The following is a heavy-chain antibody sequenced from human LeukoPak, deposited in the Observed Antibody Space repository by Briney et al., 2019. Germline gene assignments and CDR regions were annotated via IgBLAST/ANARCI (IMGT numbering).Heavy chain of an antibody. CDR2: INQDGSEK. D-gene: IGHD6-13*01. V-gene: IGHV3-7*03. Sequence: GGSLRLSCAASGITFSRFWMSWVRQAPGKGLQWVANINQDGSEKHYVDSVKGRFTISRDNAENSLYLQMNSLRAEDTAVYYCAKGLEYSSSWLDAFDIWGQGTMVTVSS. CDR3: AKGLEYSSSWLDAFDI. CDR1: GITFSRFW. J-gene: IGHJ3*02.